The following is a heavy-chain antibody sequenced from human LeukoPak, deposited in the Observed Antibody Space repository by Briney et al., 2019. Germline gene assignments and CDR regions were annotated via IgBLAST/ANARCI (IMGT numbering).Heavy chain of an antibody. D-gene: IGHD3-16*01. CDR3: ARGQGDAHTLPFDC. V-gene: IGHV4-31*03. J-gene: IGHJ4*02. Sequence: PSQTLSLTCTVSGGSISSGGYYWSWIRQHPGKGLEWIGYIYYSGSTYYNPPLKSRVTISVDTSKNQFSLKLSSVTAADTAVYYCARGQGDAHTLPFDCWGQGTLVTVSS. CDR2: IYYSGST. CDR1: GGSISSGGYY.